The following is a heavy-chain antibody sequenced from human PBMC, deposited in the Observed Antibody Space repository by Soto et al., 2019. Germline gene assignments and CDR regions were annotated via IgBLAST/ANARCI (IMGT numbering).Heavy chain of an antibody. J-gene: IGHJ4*02. CDR3: ARGLITGSQYSGGWYYFDS. Sequence: PSQTLSLTCAISGDSVSTNSATWDWIRQSPSRGLEWLGRTYYRSKWDYDYAASVKGRININPDTSNNQVSLHLDSVTPDDTAVYYCARGLITGSQYSGGWYYFDSWGQGTQVTVSS. V-gene: IGHV6-1*01. D-gene: IGHD1-26*01. CDR1: GDSVSTNSAT. CDR2: TYYRSKWDY.